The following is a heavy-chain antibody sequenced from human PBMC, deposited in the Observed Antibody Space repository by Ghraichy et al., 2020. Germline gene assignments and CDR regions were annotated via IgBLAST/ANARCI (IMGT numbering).Heavy chain of an antibody. J-gene: IGHJ3*02. Sequence: GESLRLSCAASGFIFSNYAMNWFRQAPGKGLEWVSAMSYAGGSTYYADSVKGRFTISRDNSKNTLYLQMNSLRAEDTAVYYCAKVRRGWLQYEAFDILGQGTIVNVSS. D-gene: IGHD4-11*01. V-gene: IGHV3-23*01. CDR2: MSYAGGST. CDR3: AKVRRGWLQYEAFDI. CDR1: GFIFSNYA.